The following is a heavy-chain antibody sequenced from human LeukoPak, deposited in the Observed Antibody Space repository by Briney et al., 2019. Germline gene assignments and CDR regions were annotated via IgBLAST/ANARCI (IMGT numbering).Heavy chain of an antibody. V-gene: IGHV3-30*02. CDR3: ARGPYSRLAFDI. CDR1: GFTFSSYG. D-gene: IGHD6-13*01. J-gene: IGHJ3*02. CDR2: IRYDGSNK. Sequence: PGGSLRLSCAASGFTFSSYGMHWVRQAPGKGLEWVAFIRYDGSNKYYADSVKGRFTISRDNSKNTLYLQINSLRAEDTAVYYCARGPYSRLAFDIWGQGTMVTVSS.